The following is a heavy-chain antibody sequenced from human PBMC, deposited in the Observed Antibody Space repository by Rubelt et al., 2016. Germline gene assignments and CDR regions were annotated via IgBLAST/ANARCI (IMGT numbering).Heavy chain of an antibody. V-gene: IGHV4-4*02. CDR3: ARHDTGSFLFDF. CDR2: IDHSGNT. CDR1: GGSISSSNW. D-gene: IGHD1-26*01. J-gene: IGHJ4*02. Sequence: AVSGGSISSSNWWSWVRQPPGKGLEWLGEIDHSGNTDYIPSLKSRVSISVDTSKKQISLKMSSVTAADTAVYYCARHDTGSFLFDFWGQGTPVTVSS.